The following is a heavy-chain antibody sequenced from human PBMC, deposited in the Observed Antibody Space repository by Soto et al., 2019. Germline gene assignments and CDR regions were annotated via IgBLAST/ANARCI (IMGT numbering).Heavy chain of an antibody. Sequence: QLQLQESGPGLVKPSETLSLTCTVSGGSVTSSSCYWGWIRQPPGKGLEWIGDIYHTGTTYYNPSLESRVTIYVDTSTEQCSLKLSSVTAADTAMYYCVRLTSRITAASHGRSNWLFPCGPGTMVSVSS. V-gene: IGHV4-39*01. CDR2: IYHTGTT. D-gene: IGHD1-20*01. CDR1: GGSVTSSSCY. J-gene: IGHJ5*02. CDR3: VRLTSRITAASHGRSNWLFP.